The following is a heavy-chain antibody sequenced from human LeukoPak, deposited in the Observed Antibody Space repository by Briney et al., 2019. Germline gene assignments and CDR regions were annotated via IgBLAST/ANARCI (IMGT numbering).Heavy chain of an antibody. V-gene: IGHV4-31*03. D-gene: IGHD2-8*02. CDR1: GGSISSGGFH. CDR3: ARSPPGGGVFDS. Sequence: PSETLSLTCTVSGGSISSGGFHWSWIRQRPGKGLEWIGYIYNSGSTYYNPSLKSRVSISLDTSKNQFSLKLSSVTAADTAVFYCARSPPGGGVFDSWGLGNLVTVSS. J-gene: IGHJ4*02. CDR2: IYNSGST.